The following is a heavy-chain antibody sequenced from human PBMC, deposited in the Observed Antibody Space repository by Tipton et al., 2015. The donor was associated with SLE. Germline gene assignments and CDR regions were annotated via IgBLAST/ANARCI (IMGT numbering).Heavy chain of an antibody. CDR1: GDSFSNHF. Sequence: GLVKPSETLSLTCTVSGDSFSNHFWSWIRQPPGKGLEWIGYIYYSGNTNYNPSLKSRVTISVDTSKSQFSLQLTSVTAADTAVYYCARDGYCSTSNCRTSGYMDVWGKGTMVNVSS. D-gene: IGHD2-2*01. CDR2: IYYSGNT. V-gene: IGHV4-59*11. CDR3: ARDGYCSTSNCRTSGYMDV. J-gene: IGHJ6*03.